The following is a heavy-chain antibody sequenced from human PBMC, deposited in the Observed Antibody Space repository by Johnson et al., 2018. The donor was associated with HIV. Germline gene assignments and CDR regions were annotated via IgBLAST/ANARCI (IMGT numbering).Heavy chain of an antibody. Sequence: QVQLVESGGGLVQPGGSLRLSCAASGFTFSSYAMHWVRQAPGKGLEYVSAISSNGGSTYYAYSVKGRFTISRDKSKNTVYLQMNSLRAEDTAVYYCARALADGWFSYDVFDIWGQGTMVTVSS. J-gene: IGHJ3*02. V-gene: IGHV3-64*04. CDR3: ARALADGWFSYDVFDI. CDR1: GFTFSSYA. CDR2: ISSNGGST. D-gene: IGHD3-10*01.